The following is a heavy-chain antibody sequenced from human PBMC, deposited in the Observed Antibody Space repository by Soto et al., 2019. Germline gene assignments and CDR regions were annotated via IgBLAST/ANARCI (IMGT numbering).Heavy chain of an antibody. CDR3: ARDRRYYGSGSYYQSRGSQSEVYYYYGMDV. V-gene: IGHV3-30-3*01. J-gene: IGHJ6*02. CDR1: GFTCSSYA. CDR2: ISYEGSNK. D-gene: IGHD3-10*01. Sequence: QVQLVESGGGVVQPGRSLRLSCAASGFTCSSYAMHWVRQAPGKGLEWVAVISYEGSNKYYADSVKGRFTISRDNSKNTLYLQMNSLRAEDTAVYYCARDRRYYGSGSYYQSRGSQSEVYYYYGMDVWGQGTTVTVSS.